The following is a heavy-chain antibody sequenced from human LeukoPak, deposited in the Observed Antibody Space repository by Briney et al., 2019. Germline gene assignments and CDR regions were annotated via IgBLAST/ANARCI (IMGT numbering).Heavy chain of an antibody. CDR2: ISSNGGST. CDR1: GFTFSSYA. J-gene: IGHJ4*02. D-gene: IGHD6-13*01. V-gene: IGHV3-64*04. CDR3: ARDPSIAAGGMDY. Sequence: GGSLRLSCSASGFTFSSYAMHWVRQAPGKGLEYVSAISSNGGSTYYADSVKGRFTISRDNSKNTLYLQMNSLRAEDTAVYYCARDPSIAAGGMDYWGQGTLVTVSS.